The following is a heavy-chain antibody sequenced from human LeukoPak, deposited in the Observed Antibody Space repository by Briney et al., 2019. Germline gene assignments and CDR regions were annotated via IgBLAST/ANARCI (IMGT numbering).Heavy chain of an antibody. Sequence: ASVKVSCKASGYTFTSYGISWVRQAPGQGLEWMGWISAYNGNTNYAQKLQGRVTMTTDTSTSTAYMELRSLRSEDTAIYFCARVNDYIGTYYFDFWGQGTLVTVSS. CDR1: GYTFTSYG. CDR3: ARVNDYIGTYYFDF. V-gene: IGHV1-18*01. D-gene: IGHD4-11*01. J-gene: IGHJ4*02. CDR2: ISAYNGNT.